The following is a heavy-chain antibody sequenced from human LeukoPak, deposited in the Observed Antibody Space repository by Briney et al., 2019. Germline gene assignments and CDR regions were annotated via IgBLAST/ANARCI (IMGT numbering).Heavy chain of an antibody. CDR1: GFTFSSYS. Sequence: GGSLRLSCAASGFTFSSYSMNWVRQAPGKGLEWVSSISSSSSYIYYADSVKGRFTISRDNAKKSLYLQMNSLRAEDTAVYYCARDLEDIVVVVAARANAFDIWGQGTMVTVSS. CDR2: ISSSSSYI. J-gene: IGHJ3*02. D-gene: IGHD2-15*01. V-gene: IGHV3-21*01. CDR3: ARDLEDIVVVVAARANAFDI.